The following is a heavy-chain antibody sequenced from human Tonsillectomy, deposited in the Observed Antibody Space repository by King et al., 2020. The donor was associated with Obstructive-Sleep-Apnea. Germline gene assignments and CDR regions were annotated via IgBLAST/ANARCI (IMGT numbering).Heavy chain of an antibody. J-gene: IGHJ6*02. CDR1: GFTFSSYG. CDR2: ITNDGSKK. V-gene: IGHV3-30*18. Sequence: VQLVESGGGVVQPGRSLRLSCAASGFTFSSYGMDWVRQAPGKGLEWVAIITNDGSKKYYADSVKGRFTIPRDNSENTLYLQMNSLGAEDTAVYYCAKQLEYYYGMDVWGQGTTVTVSS. CDR3: AKQLEYYYGMDV. D-gene: IGHD3-3*01.